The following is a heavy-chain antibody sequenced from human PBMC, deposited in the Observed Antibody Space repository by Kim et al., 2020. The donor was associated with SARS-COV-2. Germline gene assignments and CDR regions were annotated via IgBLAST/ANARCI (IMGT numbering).Heavy chain of an antibody. V-gene: IGHV4-38-2*02. J-gene: IGHJ6*02. D-gene: IGHD2-2*01. CDR3: ARDDMVVPAAYHYYYGMDV. Sequence: SETLSLTCTVSGYSISSGYYWGWIRQPPGKGLEWNGSIYHSGSTYYNPSLKSRVTISVDTSKNQFSLKLSSVTAADTAVYYCARDDMVVPAAYHYYYGMDVWGQGTTVTVSS. CDR2: IYHSGST. CDR1: GYSISSGYY.